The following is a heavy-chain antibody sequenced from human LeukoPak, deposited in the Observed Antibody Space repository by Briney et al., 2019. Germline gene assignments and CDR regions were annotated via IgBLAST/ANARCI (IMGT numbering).Heavy chain of an antibody. CDR2: INQDGSGK. D-gene: IGHD5-24*01. CDR1: GFSIGTYW. J-gene: IGHJ4*02. CDR3: ARGTSDGNFDY. V-gene: IGHV3-7*01. Sequence: GGSLRLSCAASGFSIGTYWMTWARQVPGKGLEWVANINQDGSGKSYVDSVKGRFTISRDNSKNTLYLQMNSLRAEDTALYYCARGTSDGNFDYWGQGTLVTVSS.